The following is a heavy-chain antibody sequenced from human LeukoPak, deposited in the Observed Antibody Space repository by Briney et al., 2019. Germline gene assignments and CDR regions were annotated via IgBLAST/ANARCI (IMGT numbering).Heavy chain of an antibody. J-gene: IGHJ4*02. CDR3: ARGNNGYIDY. D-gene: IGHD2-8*01. Sequence: SQTLSLTCAISGDSASSSSAAWNWIRQPPSRGLEWLGRTYYRSKWYNGYAVSVKSRITITPDASKNQFSLQLNSVTPEDTAVYYCARGNNGYIDYWGQGTLVTVSS. CDR1: GDSASSSSAA. CDR2: TYYRSKWYN. V-gene: IGHV6-1*01.